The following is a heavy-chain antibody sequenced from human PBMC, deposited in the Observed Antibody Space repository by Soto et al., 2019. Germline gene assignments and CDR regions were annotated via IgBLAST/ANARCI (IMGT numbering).Heavy chain of an antibody. CDR3: ARAYYGDYPTPYYFDY. CDR1: GGSFSGYY. Sequence: QVQLQQWGAGLLKPSETLSLTCAVYGGSFSGYYWSWIRQPPGKGLEWIGEINHSGSTNYNPSLNSRVIISVDTSKNQLSLKLSSVTAADTAVYYCARAYYGDYPTPYYFDYWGQGTLVTVSS. V-gene: IGHV4-34*01. D-gene: IGHD4-17*01. J-gene: IGHJ4*02. CDR2: INHSGST.